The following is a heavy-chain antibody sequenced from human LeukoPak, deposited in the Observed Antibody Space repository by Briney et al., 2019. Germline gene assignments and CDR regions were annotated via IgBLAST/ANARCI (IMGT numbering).Heavy chain of an antibody. CDR2: ISGSGGST. Sequence: PGGSLRLSCAASGFTFSSYAMSWVRQAPGKGLEWVSAISGSGGSTYYADSVKGRFTISRDNSKNTLYLQMNSLRAEDTAVYYCAKVGVLMVYANIFFDYWGQGTLVTVSS. CDR1: GFTFSSYA. D-gene: IGHD2-8*01. CDR3: AKVGVLMVYANIFFDY. J-gene: IGHJ4*02. V-gene: IGHV3-23*01.